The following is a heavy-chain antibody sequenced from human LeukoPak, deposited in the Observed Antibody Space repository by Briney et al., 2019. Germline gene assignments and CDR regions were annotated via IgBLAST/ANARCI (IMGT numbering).Heavy chain of an antibody. D-gene: IGHD3-10*01. J-gene: IGHJ4*02. CDR1: GYTFTGYY. CDR3: ARVRAYRGSGSYYKAHFDY. Sequence: ASVKVSCKASGYTFTGYYMHWVRQAPGQGLEWMGWINPNSGGTNYAQKLQGRVTMTTDTSTSTAYMELRSLRSDDTAVYYCARVRAYRGSGSYYKAHFDYWGQGTLVTVSS. V-gene: IGHV1-2*02. CDR2: INPNSGGT.